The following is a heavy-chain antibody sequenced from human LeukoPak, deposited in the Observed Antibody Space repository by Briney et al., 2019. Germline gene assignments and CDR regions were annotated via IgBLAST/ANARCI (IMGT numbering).Heavy chain of an antibody. J-gene: IGHJ3*02. CDR3: VQEGPRGLAFDI. CDR2: ISGSGGGT. V-gene: IGHV3-23*01. CDR1: GFTFGSSV. Sequence: GGSLRLSCVASGFTFGSSVMSWVRQAPGKGPEWVSGISGSGGGTYYADSVKGRSAISRDNSKNTLYLQMNSLRAEDTAVYYCVQEGPRGLAFDIWGQGTKVTVSS.